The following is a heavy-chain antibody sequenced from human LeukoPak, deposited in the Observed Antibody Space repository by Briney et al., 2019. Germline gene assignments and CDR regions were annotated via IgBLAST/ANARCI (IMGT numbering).Heavy chain of an antibody. J-gene: IGHJ4*02. Sequence: GGSLRLSCAASGFTFSSYAMSWVRQAPGKGLEWVSAISGSGGSTYYADSVKGRFTISRDNSKNTLYLQMNSLRAEDTAVYYCAKVARGRIAARFPPLFSDYWGQGTLVTVPS. D-gene: IGHD6-6*01. CDR3: AKVARGRIAARFPPLFSDY. CDR2: ISGSGGST. V-gene: IGHV3-23*01. CDR1: GFTFSSYA.